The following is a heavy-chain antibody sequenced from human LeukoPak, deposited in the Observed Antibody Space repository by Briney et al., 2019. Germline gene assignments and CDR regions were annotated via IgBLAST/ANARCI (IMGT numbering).Heavy chain of an antibody. D-gene: IGHD3-22*01. CDR3: ARRRPPLIHDSTGYPRAFDI. J-gene: IGHJ3*02. CDR1: GDSISRFF. V-gene: IGHV4-59*08. Sequence: SETLSLTCSVSGDSISRFFWSWVRHPQAKGLERIWYVHSSGAADHNPSYSPTLKSRATIVVETSRNQFSLTLTSVPAADTAVYYCARRRPPLIHDSTGYPRAFDIWGPGTRVTVSS. CDR2: VHSSGAADH.